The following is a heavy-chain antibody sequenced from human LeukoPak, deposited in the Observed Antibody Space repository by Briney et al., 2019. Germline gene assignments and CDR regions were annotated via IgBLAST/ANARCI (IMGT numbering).Heavy chain of an antibody. Sequence: SETLSLTCTVSGGSISSYYWSWIRQPPGKGLELIGYIYYSGSTNYNPSLKSRVTISVDTSKNQFSLKLSSVTAADTAVYYCARDGPGNYASSSFDYWGQGTLVTVSS. CDR3: ARDGPGNYASSSFDY. CDR2: IYYSGST. J-gene: IGHJ4*02. D-gene: IGHD3-22*01. CDR1: GGSISSYY. V-gene: IGHV4-59*01.